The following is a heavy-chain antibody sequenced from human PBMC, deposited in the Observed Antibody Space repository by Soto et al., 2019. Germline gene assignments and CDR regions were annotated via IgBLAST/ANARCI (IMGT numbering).Heavy chain of an antibody. D-gene: IGHD2-8*01. V-gene: IGHV3-23*01. CDR2: ISGSGGST. CDR1: GFTFSSYA. J-gene: IGHJ4*02. Sequence: SLRLSCPASGFTFSSYAMSWVRQAPGKGLEWVSAISGSGGSTYYADSVKGRFTISRDNSKNTLYLQMNSLRAEDTAVYYCAKYPVLMVHAPLDYWGQGTLVTVSS. CDR3: AKYPVLMVHAPLDY.